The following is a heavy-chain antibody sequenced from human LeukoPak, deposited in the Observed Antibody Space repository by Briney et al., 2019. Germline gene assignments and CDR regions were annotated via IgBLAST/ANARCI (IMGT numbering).Heavy chain of an antibody. CDR1: GGSISSYY. CDR3: ARGMGVLVPAATWFDP. Sequence: SSETLSLTCTVSGGSISSYYWSWIRQPPGKGLEWIGYIYYSGSTNYKPSLKSRVTISVDTSKNQFSLKLSSVTAADTAVYYCARGMGVLVPAATWFDPWGQGTLVTVSS. CDR2: IYYSGST. D-gene: IGHD2-2*01. V-gene: IGHV4-59*01. J-gene: IGHJ5*02.